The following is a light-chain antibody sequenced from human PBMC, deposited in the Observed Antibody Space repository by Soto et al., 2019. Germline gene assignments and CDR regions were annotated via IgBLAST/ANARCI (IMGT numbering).Light chain of an antibody. Sequence: QSVLTQPPSVSAASGQKVTISCSGSRSNIGDNYVSWYQLLPGAAPKLLISDNERRPSGIPDRFSGSKSGTTATLAIAGPQTADEAEYYCGTWDTSLSAYVFAAGTKVTVL. CDR1: RSNIGDNY. V-gene: IGLV1-51*01. J-gene: IGLJ1*01. CDR3: GTWDTSLSAYV. CDR2: DNE.